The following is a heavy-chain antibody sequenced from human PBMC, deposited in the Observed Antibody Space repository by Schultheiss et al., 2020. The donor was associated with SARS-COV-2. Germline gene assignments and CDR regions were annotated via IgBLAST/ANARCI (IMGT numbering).Heavy chain of an antibody. CDR1: GGSISSGGYS. D-gene: IGHD3-9*01. Sequence: SETLSLTCAVSGGSISSGGYSWSWIRQPPGKGLEWIGYIYHSGSTYYNPSLKSRVTISVDRSKNQFSLQLNSVTPEDTAVYYCARGGKRYFDWLFPRNPPNYYYYGMDVWGQGTTVTVSS. V-gene: IGHV4-30-2*01. CDR2: IYHSGST. J-gene: IGHJ6*02. CDR3: ARGGKRYFDWLFPRNPPNYYYYGMDV.